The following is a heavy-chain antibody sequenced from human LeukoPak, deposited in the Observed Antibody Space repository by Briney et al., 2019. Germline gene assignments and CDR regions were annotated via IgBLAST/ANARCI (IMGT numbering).Heavy chain of an antibody. V-gene: IGHV3-53*04. J-gene: IGHJ6*02. D-gene: IGHD2-15*01. CDR3: ARAPRGCSGGSCYSSPLYYYYYYGMDV. CDR2: IYSGGST. CDR1: GFTVSSNY. Sequence: GGSLRLSCAASGFTVSSNYMSWVRQAPGKGLEWVLVIYSGGSTYYADSVKGRFTISRHNSKNTLYLQMNSLRAEDTAVYHCARAPRGCSGGSCYSSPLYYYYYYGMDVWGQGTTVTVSS.